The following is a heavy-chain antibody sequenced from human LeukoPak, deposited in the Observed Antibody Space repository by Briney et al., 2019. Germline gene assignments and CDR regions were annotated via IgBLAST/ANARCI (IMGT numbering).Heavy chain of an antibody. Sequence: SETLSPTCTVSGGSVRSGSYFWSWIRQPPGKGLEWIGYIYYTGSTNYNPSLKSRVTISVDTSKNQFSLKLSSVTAADTAVYYCAKDQEYCSGGRCYFRFDYWGQGILVTVSS. CDR1: GGSVRSGSYF. V-gene: IGHV4-61*01. D-gene: IGHD2-15*01. CDR2: IYYTGST. J-gene: IGHJ4*02. CDR3: AKDQEYCSGGRCYFRFDY.